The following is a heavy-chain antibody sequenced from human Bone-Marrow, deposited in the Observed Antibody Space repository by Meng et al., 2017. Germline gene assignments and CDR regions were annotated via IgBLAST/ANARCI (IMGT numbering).Heavy chain of an antibody. CDR2: ISYDGSNK. D-gene: IGHD3-10*01. V-gene: IGHV3-30*03. Sequence: GESLKISCAASGFTFSSYGMHWVRQAPGKGLEWVAVISYDGSNKYYADSVKGRFTISRDNAKNTLYLQMDSLRAEDTAVYYCSRSYGSEKILDYWGQGTLVTVSS. CDR1: GFTFSSYG. J-gene: IGHJ4*02. CDR3: SRSYGSEKILDY.